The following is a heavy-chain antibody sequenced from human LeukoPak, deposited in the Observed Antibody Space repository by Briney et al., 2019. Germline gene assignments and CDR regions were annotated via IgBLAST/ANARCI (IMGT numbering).Heavy chain of an antibody. Sequence: GGSLRLSCAASGFTFSSYAMHWVRQAPGKGLEWVAVISYDGSNKYYADSVKGRFTISRDNSKNTLYLQMNSLRAEDTAVYYCARDEGSGWFTVDYWGQGTLVTVSS. V-gene: IGHV3-30-3*01. J-gene: IGHJ4*02. CDR2: ISYDGSNK. D-gene: IGHD6-19*01. CDR1: GFTFSSYA. CDR3: ARDEGSGWFTVDY.